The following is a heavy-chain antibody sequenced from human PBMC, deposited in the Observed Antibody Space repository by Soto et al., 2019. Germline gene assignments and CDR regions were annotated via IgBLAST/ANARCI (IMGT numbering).Heavy chain of an antibody. CDR2: ISSSSSYI. CDR3: ARSRPGIAVG. V-gene: IGHV3-21*01. CDR1: GFTFSSYS. J-gene: IGHJ4*02. Sequence: EVQLVESGGGLVKPGGSLRLSCAASGFTFSSYSMNWVRQAPGKGLEWVSSISSSSSYIYYADSVKGRFTISRDNAKNSLYLQMNSLRAEVTAVYYCARSRPGIAVGWGQGTLVTVSS. D-gene: IGHD6-19*01.